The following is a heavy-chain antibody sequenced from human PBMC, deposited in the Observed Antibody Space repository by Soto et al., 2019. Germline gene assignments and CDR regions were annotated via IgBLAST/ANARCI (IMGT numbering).Heavy chain of an antibody. J-gene: IGHJ6*02. CDR3: ARDQSRTAYYGMDV. Sequence: QVQLVQSGAEVKKPGSSVKVSCKASGGTFSSYAISWVRQAPGQGLEWMGGIIPIFGTANYAQKFQGRVTITADESTSTAYMELSSLRSEDTAVYYCARDQSRTAYYGMDVWGQGTTVIVSS. V-gene: IGHV1-69*01. CDR1: GGTFSSYA. D-gene: IGHD2-2*01. CDR2: IIPIFGTA.